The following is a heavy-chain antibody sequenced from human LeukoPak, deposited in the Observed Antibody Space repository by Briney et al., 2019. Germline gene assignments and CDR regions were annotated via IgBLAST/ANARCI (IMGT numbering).Heavy chain of an antibody. J-gene: IGHJ5*02. CDR3: ARGGVAIPAANNWFDP. Sequence: GNTNYNSSLKNRVIISADTSKNQYSLRLSSVTAADTAVYYCARGGVAIPAANNWFDPWGQGTLVTVSS. V-gene: IGHV4-59*09. D-gene: IGHD2-2*01. CDR2: GNT.